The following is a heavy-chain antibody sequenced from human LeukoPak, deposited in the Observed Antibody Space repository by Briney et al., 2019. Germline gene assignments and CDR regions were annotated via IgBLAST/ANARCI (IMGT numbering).Heavy chain of an antibody. CDR2: INHSGST. D-gene: IGHD3-10*01. V-gene: IGHV4-34*01. Sequence: PSETLSLTCAVYGGSFSGYYWSWIRQPPGKGLEWIGEINHSGSTNYNPSLKSRVTISVDTSKNQFSLELSSVTAADTAVYYCARDGENPHYDYWGQGTLVTVSS. CDR3: ARDGENPHYDY. J-gene: IGHJ4*02. CDR1: GGSFSGYY.